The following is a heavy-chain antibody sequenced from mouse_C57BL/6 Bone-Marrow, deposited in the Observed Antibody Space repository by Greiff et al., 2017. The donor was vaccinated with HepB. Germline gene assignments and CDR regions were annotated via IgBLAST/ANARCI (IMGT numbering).Heavy chain of an antibody. J-gene: IGHJ2*01. CDR3: ARVLRYPARDYVDY. Sequence: VQLQQPGAELVKPGASVKMSCKASGYTFTSYWITWVKQRPGQGLEWIGDIYPGSGSTNYNEKFKSKATLTVDTSSSTAYMQLSSLTSEDSAVYYCARVLRYPARDYVDYWGQGTTLTVSS. D-gene: IGHD1-1*01. CDR2: IYPGSGST. CDR1: GYTFTSYW. V-gene: IGHV1-55*01.